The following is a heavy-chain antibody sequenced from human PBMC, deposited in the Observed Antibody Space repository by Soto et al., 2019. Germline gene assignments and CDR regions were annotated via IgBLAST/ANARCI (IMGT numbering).Heavy chain of an antibody. CDR1: GDSVSSNSAA. J-gene: IGHJ4*02. D-gene: IGHD1-1*01. CDR2: TYYRSKWYN. V-gene: IGHV6-1*01. CDR3: ARDLTGNAYGRFDS. Sequence: SQTLSLTCAISGDSVSSNSAAWNWIRQSPSRGLEWLGRTYYRSKWYNDYAVSVKSRITINPDTSKNQFSLRLSSVTAADTAVYYCARDLTGNAYGRFDSWGPGTLVTVSS.